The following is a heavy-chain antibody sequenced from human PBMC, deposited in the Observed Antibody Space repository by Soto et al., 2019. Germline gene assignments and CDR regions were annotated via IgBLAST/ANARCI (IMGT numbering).Heavy chain of an antibody. D-gene: IGHD7-27*01. CDR2: MNPNSGNT. CDR3: ARGLGYYYYMDV. V-gene: IGHV1-8*01. CDR1: GYTFTSYD. Sequence: ASVKVSCKASGYTFTSYDINWVRQATGQGLEWMGWMNPNSGNTGYAQKFQGRVTMIRDSSISTTYMELSSLRSEDTAVYYCARGLGYYYYMDVWAKGTTVTVSS. J-gene: IGHJ6*03.